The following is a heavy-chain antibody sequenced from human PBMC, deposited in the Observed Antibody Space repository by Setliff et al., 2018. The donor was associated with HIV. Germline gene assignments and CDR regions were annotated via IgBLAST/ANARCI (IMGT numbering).Heavy chain of an antibody. V-gene: IGHV3-66*01. CDR1: GFTFSTYW. Sequence: GGSLRLSCAASGFTFSTYWMTWVRQAPGKGLEWVSVIYGGGTTHYADSVKGRFTISRDNSKNTVYLQMNSLRVEDTAVYYCARDIPPEYPGFDLWGQGTVVTVSS. D-gene: IGHD6-6*01. CDR2: IYGGGTT. CDR3: ARDIPPEYPGFDL. J-gene: IGHJ3*01.